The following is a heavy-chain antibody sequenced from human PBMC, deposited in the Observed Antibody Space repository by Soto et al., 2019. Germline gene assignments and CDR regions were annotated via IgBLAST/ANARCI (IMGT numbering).Heavy chain of an antibody. J-gene: IGHJ5*02. CDR3: ARPIFRVARSGYYLGWFDP. D-gene: IGHD3-3*01. V-gene: IGHV4-39*01. CDR2: IYYSGST. Sequence: SETLSLTCTVSGGSISSSSYYWGWIRQPPGKGLEWIGSIYYSGSTYYNPSLKSRVTISVDTSKNQFSLKLSSVTAADTAVYYCARPIFRVARSGYYLGWFDPWGQGTLVTVSS. CDR1: GGSISSSSYY.